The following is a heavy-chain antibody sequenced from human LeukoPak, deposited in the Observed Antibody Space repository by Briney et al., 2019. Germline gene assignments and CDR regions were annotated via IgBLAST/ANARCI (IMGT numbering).Heavy chain of an antibody. CDR1: GGSGSYY. J-gene: IGHJ2*01. Sequence: SETLSLTCTVSGGSGSYYWSWIRQPPGKGLEWIGHIYYSGSTNYNPSLKSRVTILLGTSKNQFSLKLTSMTAADTAVYYCARHGRPVGTDWYFDLWGRGTLVTVSS. V-gene: IGHV4-59*08. CDR2: IYYSGST. D-gene: IGHD6-6*01. CDR3: ARHGRPVGTDWYFDL.